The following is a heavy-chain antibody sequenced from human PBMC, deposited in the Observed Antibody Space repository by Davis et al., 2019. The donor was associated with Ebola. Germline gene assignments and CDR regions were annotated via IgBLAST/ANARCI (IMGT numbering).Heavy chain of an antibody. D-gene: IGHD6-19*01. CDR3: ARGRRQWLVVRTLQYYFDY. CDR2: MNPNSGNT. V-gene: IGHV1-8*03. J-gene: IGHJ4*02. Sequence: ASVKVSCKASGYTFTSYDINWVRQATGQGLEWMGWMNPNSGNTGYAQKFQGRVTITRNTSISTAYMELSSLRSEDTAVYYCARGRRQWLVVRTLQYYFDYWGQGTLVTVSS. CDR1: GYTFTSYD.